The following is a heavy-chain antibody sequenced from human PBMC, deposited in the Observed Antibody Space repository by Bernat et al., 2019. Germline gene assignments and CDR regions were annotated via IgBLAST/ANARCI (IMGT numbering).Heavy chain of an antibody. CDR1: GITFSHYW. D-gene: IGHD2-21*02. J-gene: IGHJ4*02. V-gene: IGHV3-7*01. CDR2: IREDGSEQ. CDR3: ARGSVAYCGGDCYLGDY. Sequence: EVQLVESGGGLVQPGGSLRLSCVASGITFSHYWMSWVRQAPGKGLERVATIREDGSEQDYVDSVKGRFTISRDNANNFLYLQMNSLRAEDTDVYYCARGSVAYCGGDCYLGDYWGQGTLVTVSS.